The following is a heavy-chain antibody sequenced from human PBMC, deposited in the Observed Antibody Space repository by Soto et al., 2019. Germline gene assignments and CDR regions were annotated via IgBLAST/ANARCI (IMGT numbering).Heavy chain of an antibody. V-gene: IGHV4-4*07. D-gene: IGHD3-3*01. CDR3: ARGGQDFWSGPFDY. CDR2: IDTSGST. J-gene: IGHJ4*02. Sequence: SETLSLTCTVSGGSISNYYCNWIRQPAGKGLEWIGRIDTSGSTNYNPSLKSRVTMSVDTSKQVFSLKLSSVTAADTALYYCARGGQDFWSGPFDYWGRGALVTVSS. CDR1: GGSISNYY.